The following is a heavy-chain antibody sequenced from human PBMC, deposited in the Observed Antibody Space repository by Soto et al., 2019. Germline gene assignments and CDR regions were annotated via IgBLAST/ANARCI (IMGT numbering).Heavy chain of an antibody. J-gene: IGHJ4*02. Sequence: GGSLRLSCAASGFTFSSYEMNWVRQAPGKGLEWVSYISSSGSGGSTYYADSVKGRFTISRDNSKNTLYLQMNSLRAEDTAVYYCALNPVVVVAATLKHWGQGTLVTVSS. V-gene: IGHV3-23*01. CDR2: ISSSGSGGST. D-gene: IGHD2-15*01. CDR3: ALNPVVVVAATLKH. CDR1: GFTFSSYE.